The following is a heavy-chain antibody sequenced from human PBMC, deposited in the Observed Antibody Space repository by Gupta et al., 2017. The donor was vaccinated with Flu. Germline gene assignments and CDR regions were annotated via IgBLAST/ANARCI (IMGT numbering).Heavy chain of an antibody. CDR2: FMHHGGTV. V-gene: IGHV3-9*01. D-gene: IGHD3-16*01. CDR1: GFTFDKHA. Sequence: EVQLVESGGGLVQPGGSLRLSCATSGFTFDKHAMHWVRQTPGKGLEWVSGFMHHGGTVDYAASVKGRFTISRDNAKNSLYLQMDSLRAEDTALYFWGYDDLAGGLGYCGQGTLVTVS. J-gene: IGHJ4*02. CDR3: GYDDLAGGLGY.